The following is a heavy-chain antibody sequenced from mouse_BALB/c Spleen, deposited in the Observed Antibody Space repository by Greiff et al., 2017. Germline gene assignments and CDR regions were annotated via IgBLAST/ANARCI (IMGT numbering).Heavy chain of an antibody. CDR3: ARQRGYGNYVLDY. D-gene: IGHD2-10*02. CDR1: GFTFSSFG. V-gene: IGHV5-17*02. J-gene: IGHJ2*01. Sequence: VESGGGLVQPGGSRKLSCAASGFTFSSFGMHWVRQAPEKGLEWVAYISSGSSTIYYADTVKGRFTISRDNPKNTLFLQMTSLRSEDTAMYYCARQRGYGNYVLDYWGQGTTLTVSS. CDR2: ISSGSSTI.